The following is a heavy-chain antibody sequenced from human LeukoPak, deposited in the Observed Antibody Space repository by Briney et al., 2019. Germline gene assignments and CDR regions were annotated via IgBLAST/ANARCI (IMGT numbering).Heavy chain of an antibody. CDR3: ARDRGSGYFPGFDS. V-gene: IGHV4-34*01. J-gene: IGHJ4*02. Sequence: PSETLSLTCAVYGGSFSGYYWSWIRQPPGKGLEWVGEINHSGSTNYNPSLKSRVTISVDTSKTQFSLNLSSVTAADTGVYYCARDRGSGYFPGFDSWGQGTLVTVSS. D-gene: IGHD3-3*01. CDR1: GGSFSGYY. CDR2: INHSGST.